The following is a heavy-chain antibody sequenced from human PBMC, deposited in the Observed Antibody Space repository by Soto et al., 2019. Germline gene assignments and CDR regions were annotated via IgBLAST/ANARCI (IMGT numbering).Heavy chain of an antibody. V-gene: IGHV1-18*01. CDR2: ISPYNGNT. Sequence: QVQLVQSGAEVKQPGASVKVSCKVSGYTFVSYGIAWVRQAPGQGLEWMGWISPYNGNTNYAQKLQGRVTMTTDTYTSTAYMDLTSLRSDDTAVYYCVRDQYFFDSSGYYDYWGQGTLVTVSS. D-gene: IGHD3-22*01. CDR1: GYTFVSYG. CDR3: VRDQYFFDSSGYYDY. J-gene: IGHJ4*02.